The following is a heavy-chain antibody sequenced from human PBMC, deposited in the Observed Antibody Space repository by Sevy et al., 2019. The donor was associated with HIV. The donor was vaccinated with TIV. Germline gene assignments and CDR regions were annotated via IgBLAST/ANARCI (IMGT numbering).Heavy chain of an antibody. CDR1: GDGVSSRGTV. Sequence: SQTLSLTCAISGDGVSSRGTVWNWIRQSPSRGLEWLGRTYYRSKWWNNYALSVKSRISINPDTSKNQVSLHLNSVTPDDTAVYYCARDGGANWDGRPSGTVFDYWSQGTLVTVSS. J-gene: IGHJ4*02. V-gene: IGHV6-1*01. D-gene: IGHD1-1*01. CDR3: ARDGGANWDGRPSGTVFDY. CDR2: TYYRSKWWN.